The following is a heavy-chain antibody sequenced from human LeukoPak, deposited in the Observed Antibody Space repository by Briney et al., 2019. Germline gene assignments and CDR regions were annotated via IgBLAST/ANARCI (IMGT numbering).Heavy chain of an antibody. J-gene: IGHJ3*01. Sequence: SETLSLTCAVSGYSISSNNWWAWARQPPGKGLEWIGYIYYNGNSYYNPYNPSLTSRVTMSVDTSKNQFSLKLDSVSEIDTAMYYCARNQAVAANRGASDVWGQGTMVTVSS. D-gene: IGHD6-19*01. CDR2: IYYNGNS. CDR3: ARNQAVAANRGASDV. V-gene: IGHV4-28*01. CDR1: GYSISSNNW.